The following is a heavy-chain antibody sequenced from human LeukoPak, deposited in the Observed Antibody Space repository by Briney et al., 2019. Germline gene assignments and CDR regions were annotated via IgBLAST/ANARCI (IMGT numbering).Heavy chain of an antibody. CDR1: GFTFSSYS. V-gene: IGHV3-21*01. Sequence: GGSLRLSCAASGFTFSSYSMNWVRQAPGKGLEWVSSISSSSSYIYYADSVKGRFTISRDNAKNSLYLQMNSLRAEDTAVYYCATGGYYDGWPGHAFDIWGQGTMVTVSS. J-gene: IGHJ3*02. CDR2: ISSSSSYI. D-gene: IGHD3-22*01. CDR3: ATGGYYDGWPGHAFDI.